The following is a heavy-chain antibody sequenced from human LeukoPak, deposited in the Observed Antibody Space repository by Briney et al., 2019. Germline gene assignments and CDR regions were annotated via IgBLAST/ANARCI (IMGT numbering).Heavy chain of an antibody. J-gene: IGHJ4*02. CDR2: ISSSSSYI. D-gene: IGHD6-6*01. CDR1: GFTFSSYS. V-gene: IGHV3-21*01. Sequence: GGSLRLSCAASGFTFSSYSMNWVRQAPGKGLEWVSSISSSSSYIYYADSVKGRFTISRDNAKNSLYLQMNSLRAEDTAVYYCARDRIAARRSGFDYWGQGTLATVSS. CDR3: ARDRIAARRSGFDY.